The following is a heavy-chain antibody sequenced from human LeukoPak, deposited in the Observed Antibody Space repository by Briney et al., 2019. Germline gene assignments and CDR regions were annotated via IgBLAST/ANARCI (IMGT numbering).Heavy chain of an antibody. J-gene: IGHJ4*02. Sequence: ASVKVSCKASGYTFTSYGISWVRQAPGQGLEWMGWISAYNGNTNYAQKLQGRVTMTTDTSTSTAYMELRSLRSDDTAVYYCARAGLLRYYHDSSGYYYGYFDYWGQGTLVTVSS. CDR1: GYTFTSYG. CDR2: ISAYNGNT. V-gene: IGHV1-18*01. D-gene: IGHD3-22*01. CDR3: ARAGLLRYYHDSSGYYYGYFDY.